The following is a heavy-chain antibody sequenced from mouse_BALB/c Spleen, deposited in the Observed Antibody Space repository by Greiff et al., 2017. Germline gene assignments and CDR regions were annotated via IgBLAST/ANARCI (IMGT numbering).Heavy chain of an antibody. D-gene: IGHD1-1*01. V-gene: IGHV3-2*02. CDR3: ARSIRYYAMDY. J-gene: IGHJ4*01. CDR2: ISYSGST. Sequence: DVQLQESGPGLVKPSQSLSLTCTVTGYSITSDYAWHWIRQFPGNKLGWMGYISYSGSTRYNPSLKSRISITRYTSKNQFFLQLNSVATEDTATYYCARSIRYYAMDYRGQGTAVTVSS. CDR1: GYSITSDYA.